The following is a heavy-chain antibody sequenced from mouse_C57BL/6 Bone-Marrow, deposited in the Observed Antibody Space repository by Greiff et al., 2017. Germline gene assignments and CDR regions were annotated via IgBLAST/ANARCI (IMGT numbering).Heavy chain of an antibody. CDR1: GFNIKDYY. V-gene: IGHV14-1*01. J-gene: IGHJ1*03. Sequence: VQLQQSGAELVRPGASVKLSCTASGFNIKDYYMHWVKQRPEQGLEWIGRIDPEDGDTEYAPKFQGKATMTADTSSNTAYLQLSSLTSEDTAVYYCTYYYGSSYWYFDVWGTGPRSPSPQ. CDR2: IDPEDGDT. D-gene: IGHD1-1*01. CDR3: TYYYGSSYWYFDV.